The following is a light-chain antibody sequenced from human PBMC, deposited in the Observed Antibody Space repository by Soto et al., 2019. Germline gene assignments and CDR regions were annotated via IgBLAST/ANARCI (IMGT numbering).Light chain of an antibody. Sequence: DIQMTQSPSTLSATAGDRVTITCRASQSISSWLAWYQHKPGKAPKLLIYDASNLDSGVPSRFSGSGSGTEFSLTISRLEPEDFAVYYCQQYGSSGTFGQGTKVEIK. J-gene: IGKJ1*01. V-gene: IGKV1-5*01. CDR1: QSISSW. CDR2: DAS. CDR3: QQYGSSGT.